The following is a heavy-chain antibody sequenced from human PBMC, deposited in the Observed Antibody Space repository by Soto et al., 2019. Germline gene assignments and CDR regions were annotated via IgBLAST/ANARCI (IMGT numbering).Heavy chain of an antibody. Sequence: GGSLRLSCAASGFTFSSYGMHWVRQAPGKGLEWVAVISYDGSNKYYADSVKGRFTISRDNSKNTLYLQMNSLRAEDTAVYYSAKDRGELLDYWGQGTLVTVSS. V-gene: IGHV3-30*18. J-gene: IGHJ4*02. CDR1: GFTFSSYG. D-gene: IGHD1-26*01. CDR2: ISYDGSNK. CDR3: AKDRGELLDY.